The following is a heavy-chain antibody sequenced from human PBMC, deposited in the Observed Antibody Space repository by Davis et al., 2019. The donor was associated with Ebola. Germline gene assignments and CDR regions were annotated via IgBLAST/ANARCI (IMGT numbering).Heavy chain of an antibody. Sequence: GESLKISCAASGFTFSSYAMHWVRQAPGKGLEWVAVKSYDGSNKYYADSVKGRFTISRDNSKNTLYLQMNSLRAEDTAVYYCARASGYYYYYGMDVWGQGTTVTVSS. J-gene: IGHJ6*02. V-gene: IGHV3-30-3*01. CDR1: GFTFSSYA. CDR3: ARASGYYYYYGMDV. CDR2: KSYDGSNK. D-gene: IGHD1-14*01.